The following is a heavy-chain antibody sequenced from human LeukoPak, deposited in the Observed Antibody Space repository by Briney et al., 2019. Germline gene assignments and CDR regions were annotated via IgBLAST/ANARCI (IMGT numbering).Heavy chain of an antibody. V-gene: IGHV3-53*01. CDR3: ARGPGYYDSDGYLLYFDY. D-gene: IGHD3-22*01. CDR2: IQSGGTT. CDR1: GFTVSSDY. J-gene: IGHJ4*02. Sequence: GGSLRLSCAASGFTVSSDYMNWVRQAPGKGLEWVSVIQSGGTTYYADSVKGRFTISRDISKNTLYLQMDSLRAEDTAVYYCARGPGYYDSDGYLLYFDYWGQGTLVTVSS.